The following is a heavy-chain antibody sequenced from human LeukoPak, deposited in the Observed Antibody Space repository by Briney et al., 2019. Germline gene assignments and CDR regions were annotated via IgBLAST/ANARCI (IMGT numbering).Heavy chain of an antibody. CDR3: ARARYCSSTSCRRFDP. CDR2: INHSGST. Sequence: PSETLSLTCAVYGGSFSGYYWSWIRQPPGKGLEWIGEINHSGSTNYNPSLKSRVTISVDTSKNQFSLKLSSVTAADTAVYYCARARYCSSTSCRRFDPWGQGTLVTVSS. CDR1: GGSFSGYY. D-gene: IGHD2-2*01. V-gene: IGHV4-34*01. J-gene: IGHJ5*02.